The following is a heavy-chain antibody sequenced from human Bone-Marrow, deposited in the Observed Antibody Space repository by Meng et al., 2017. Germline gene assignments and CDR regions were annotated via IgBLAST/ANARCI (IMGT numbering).Heavy chain of an antibody. Sequence: ASVKVSCKASGYTLSTYGIMWVRQAPGQGLEYVGWISGFNGYTNYAQKFQGRVTMTRNTSISTAYMELSSLRSEDTAVYYCARGLGYSSGWYFRSAGSTFDIWGQGTMVTVSS. CDR3: ARGLGYSSGWYFRSAGSTFDI. D-gene: IGHD6-19*01. J-gene: IGHJ3*02. V-gene: IGHV1-18*01. CDR2: ISGFNGYT. CDR1: GYTLSTYG.